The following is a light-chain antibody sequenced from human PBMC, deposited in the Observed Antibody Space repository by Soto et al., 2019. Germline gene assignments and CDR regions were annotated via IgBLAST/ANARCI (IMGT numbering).Light chain of an antibody. Sequence: QSVLTQQPSASGTPGQRVTISCSGSSSNIGSNTVNWYQQLPGTAPKLFIYTNNQRPSGVPDRFSGSKSGTSASLAISGLQYEDEADYYCATWDDSLNGRVFGGGTKLTVL. V-gene: IGLV1-44*01. CDR1: SSNIGSNT. CDR3: ATWDDSLNGRV. CDR2: TNN. J-gene: IGLJ2*01.